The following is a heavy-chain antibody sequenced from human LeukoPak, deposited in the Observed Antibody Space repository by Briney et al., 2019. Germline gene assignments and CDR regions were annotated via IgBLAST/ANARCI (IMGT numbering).Heavy chain of an antibody. CDR2: MNPNSGNT. V-gene: IGHV1-8*03. Sequence: ASVKVSCKASGYTFTSYDINWVRQATGQGLERMGWMNPNSGNTGYAQKFQGRVTITRNTSISTAYMELSSLRSDNTAVYYCARGEQKAYYYESSGYLGDYWGQGTLVTVSS. CDR3: ARGEQKAYYYESSGYLGDY. J-gene: IGHJ4*02. D-gene: IGHD3-22*01. CDR1: GYTFTSYD.